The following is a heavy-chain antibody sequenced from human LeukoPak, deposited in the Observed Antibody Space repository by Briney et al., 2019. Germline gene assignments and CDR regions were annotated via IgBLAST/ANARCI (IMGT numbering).Heavy chain of an antibody. Sequence: PSETLSLTCAVYGGSFSGYYWSWIRQPPGKGLEWIGEINHSGSTNYNPSLKSRVTISVDTSKNQFSLKLSSVTAADTAVYYCARHRRYCSSTSCYSYWFDPWGQGTLVTVSS. V-gene: IGHV4-34*01. CDR3: ARHRRYCSSTSCYSYWFDP. CDR2: INHSGST. CDR1: GGSFSGYY. D-gene: IGHD2-2*02. J-gene: IGHJ5*02.